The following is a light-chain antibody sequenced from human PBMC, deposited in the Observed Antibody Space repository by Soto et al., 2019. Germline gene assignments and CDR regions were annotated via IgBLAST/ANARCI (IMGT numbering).Light chain of an antibody. CDR3: QQYNSYWT. CDR2: DAT. CDR1: QGISGW. Sequence: DTQMTQSPSSLSASVGDRDTITCRASQGISGWWAWYKQKPGKAPKLLIYDATSLESGVPSRFSGSGSGTEFTLTISSLRPDDFATYYCQQYNSYWTFGQGTKVDIK. V-gene: IGKV1-5*01. J-gene: IGKJ1*01.